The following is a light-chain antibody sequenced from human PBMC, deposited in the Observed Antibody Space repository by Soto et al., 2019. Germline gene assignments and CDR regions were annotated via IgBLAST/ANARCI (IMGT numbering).Light chain of an antibody. CDR3: QQYNSYPRT. CDR1: QGISSV. J-gene: IGKJ1*01. V-gene: IGKV1-9*01. Sequence: SQLTQSPSFLSASVGDRVTITFRSSQGISSVLVWYQQKPGKAPKLLIYAASTMESGVPSRFSGSGSGREFTLTISSLEPDDFATYYCQQYNSYPRTFGHGTKVDI. CDR2: AAS.